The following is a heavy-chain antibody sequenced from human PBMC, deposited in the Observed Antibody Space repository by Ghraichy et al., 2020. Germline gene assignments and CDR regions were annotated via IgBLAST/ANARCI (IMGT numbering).Heavy chain of an antibody. D-gene: IGHD3-22*01. CDR1: GFTFGDYA. Sequence: GGSLRLSCTASGFTFGDYAMSWFRQAPGKGLEWVGFIRSKAYGGTTEYAASVKGRFTISRDDSKSIAYLQMNSLKTEDTAVYYCTREYVLGSGYLYGMDVWGQGTTVTVSS. V-gene: IGHV3-49*03. J-gene: IGHJ6*02. CDR3: TREYVLGSGYLYGMDV. CDR2: IRSKAYGGTT.